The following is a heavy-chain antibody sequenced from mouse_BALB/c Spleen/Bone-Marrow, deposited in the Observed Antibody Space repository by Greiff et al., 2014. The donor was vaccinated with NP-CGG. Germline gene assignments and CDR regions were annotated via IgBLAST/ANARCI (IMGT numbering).Heavy chain of an antibody. V-gene: IGHV1-14*01. D-gene: IGHD2-10*02. J-gene: IGHJ4*01. CDR3: ARKVWYYAMDY. CDR2: INPYNDGT. CDR1: GYTFTSYV. Sequence: EVKVVESGPELVKPGASVKMSCKASGYTFTSYVMHWVKQKPGQGLEWIGYINPYNDGTKYNEKFKGKATLTSDKSSGTAYMELSSLTSEDSAVYYCARKVWYYAMDYWGQGTSVTVSS.